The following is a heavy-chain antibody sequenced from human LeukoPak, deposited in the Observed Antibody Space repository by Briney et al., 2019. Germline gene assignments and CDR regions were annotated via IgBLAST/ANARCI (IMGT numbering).Heavy chain of an antibody. J-gene: IGHJ4*02. CDR3: ARGRQQLAAYYFDY. V-gene: IGHV4-4*07. D-gene: IGHD6-13*01. CDR2: IYTSGGT. Sequence: PSETLSLTCTVSGGSISSYYWSWIRQPAGKGLEWIGRIYTSGGTNYNPSLKSRVTMSVDTSKNQFSLKLSSVTAADTAVYYCARGRQQLAAYYFDYWGQGTLVTVSS. CDR1: GGSISSYY.